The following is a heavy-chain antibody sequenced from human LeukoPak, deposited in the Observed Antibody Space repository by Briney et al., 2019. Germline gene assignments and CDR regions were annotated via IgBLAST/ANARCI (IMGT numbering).Heavy chain of an antibody. CDR2: IKQDGSEK. V-gene: IGHV3-7*04. Sequence: GGSLRLSCAASGFTFSSYWMSWVRQAPGKGLEWVANIKQDGSEKYYVDSVKGRFTISRDNAKNSLYLQMNSLRAEDTAVYYCARVSYYYGSGSYRPTAVYYFDYWGQGTLVTVSS. D-gene: IGHD3-10*01. J-gene: IGHJ4*02. CDR3: ARVSYYYGSGSYRPTAVYYFDY. CDR1: GFTFSSYW.